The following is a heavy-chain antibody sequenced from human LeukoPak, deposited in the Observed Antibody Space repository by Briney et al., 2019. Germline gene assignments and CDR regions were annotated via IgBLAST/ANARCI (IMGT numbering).Heavy chain of an antibody. CDR1: GGSFSGYY. Sequence: SETLSLTCAVYGGSFSGYYWSWIRQPPGKGLEWIGEINHSGSTNYNPSLKSRVTMSVDTSKNQFSLKLSSVTAADTAVYYCARGAMARGNYFDYWGQGTLVTVSS. D-gene: IGHD5-18*01. CDR3: ARGAMARGNYFDY. J-gene: IGHJ4*02. V-gene: IGHV4-34*01. CDR2: INHSGST.